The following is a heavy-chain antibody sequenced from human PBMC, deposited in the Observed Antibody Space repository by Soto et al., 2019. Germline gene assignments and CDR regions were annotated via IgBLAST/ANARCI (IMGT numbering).Heavy chain of an antibody. CDR3: ARGIAPYYFDY. Sequence: GASVKVSSKASGYTFTSYAMHWVRQAPGQRLEWMGWINAGNGNTKYSQKFQGRVTITRDTSASTAYMELSSLRSEDTAVYYCARGIAPYYFDYWGQGTLVTVSS. D-gene: IGHD6-13*01. V-gene: IGHV1-3*01. CDR1: GYTFTSYA. J-gene: IGHJ4*02. CDR2: INAGNGNT.